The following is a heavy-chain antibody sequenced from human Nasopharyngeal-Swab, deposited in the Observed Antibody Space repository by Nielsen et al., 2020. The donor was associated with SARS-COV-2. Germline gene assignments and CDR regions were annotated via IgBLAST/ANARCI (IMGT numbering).Heavy chain of an antibody. D-gene: IGHD2-21*02. CDR2: IYHSGST. CDR1: GGSISTINW. J-gene: IGHJ5*02. V-gene: IGHV4-4*02. CDR3: ARHYGHVVVTDNWFDP. Sequence: SETLSPTCAVSGGSISTINWWSWVRQPPGKGLEWIGEIYHSGSTNYNPFLNSRVTISVDKSKTQFTLKLRSVTAADTAVYYCARHYGHVVVTDNWFDPWGQGTLVTVAS.